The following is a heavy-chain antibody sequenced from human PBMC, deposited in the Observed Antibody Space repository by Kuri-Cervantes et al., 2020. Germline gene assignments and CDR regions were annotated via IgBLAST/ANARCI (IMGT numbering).Heavy chain of an antibody. D-gene: IGHD3-9*01. CDR3: AKDSRLNYDILTGYYGSKYYFDY. CDR1: GFTFDDYT. V-gene: IGHV3-43*01. Sequence: GESLKISCAASGFTFDDYTMHWVRQAPGKGLEWVSLISWDGGSTYYADSVKGRFTISRDNSKNSLYLQMNSLRTEDTALYYCAKDSRLNYDILTGYYGSKYYFDYWGQGTLVTVSS. J-gene: IGHJ4*02. CDR2: ISWDGGST.